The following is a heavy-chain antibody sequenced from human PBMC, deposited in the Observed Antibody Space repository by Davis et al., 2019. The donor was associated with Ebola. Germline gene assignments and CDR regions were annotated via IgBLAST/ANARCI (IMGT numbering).Heavy chain of an antibody. J-gene: IGHJ2*01. Sequence: SVQVSCKASGGTFSSYAISWVRQAPGQGLEWMGGIIPIFGTANYAQKFQGRVTITADESTSTAYMELSSLRSEDTAVYYCARGNTVVKGWYFDLWGRGTLVTVSS. CDR1: GGTFSSYA. CDR2: IIPIFGTA. CDR3: ARGNTVVKGWYFDL. V-gene: IGHV1-69*13. D-gene: IGHD4-23*01.